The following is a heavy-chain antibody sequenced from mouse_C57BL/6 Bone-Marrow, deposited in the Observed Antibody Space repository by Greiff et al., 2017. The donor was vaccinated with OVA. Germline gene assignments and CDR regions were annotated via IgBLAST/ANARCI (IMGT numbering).Heavy chain of an antibody. CDR2: IYPRSGNT. J-gene: IGHJ2*01. CDR1: GYTFTSYG. Sequence: QVQLQQSGAELARPGASVKLSCKASGYTFTSYGISWVKQRTGQGLEWIGEIYPRSGNTYYNEKFKGKATLTADKSSSTAYMELRSLTSEDSAVYFCARRLITTVVGGGDWGQGTTLTVSS. V-gene: IGHV1-81*01. D-gene: IGHD1-1*01. CDR3: ARRLITTVVGGGD.